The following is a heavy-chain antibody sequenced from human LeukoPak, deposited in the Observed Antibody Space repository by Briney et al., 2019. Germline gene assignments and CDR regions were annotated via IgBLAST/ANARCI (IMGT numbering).Heavy chain of an antibody. CDR1: GYTFTGYY. J-gene: IGHJ4*02. V-gene: IGHV1-2*02. Sequence: ASVKVSCKDSGYTFTGYYMHWVRQAPGQGLEWMGWIDPNSGGTNYAQKFQGRVTMTRDTSISTAYMELSRLRSDDTAVYYCARVYYYGSGSYSLDYWGQGTLVTVSS. D-gene: IGHD3-10*01. CDR3: ARVYYYGSGSYSLDY. CDR2: IDPNSGGT.